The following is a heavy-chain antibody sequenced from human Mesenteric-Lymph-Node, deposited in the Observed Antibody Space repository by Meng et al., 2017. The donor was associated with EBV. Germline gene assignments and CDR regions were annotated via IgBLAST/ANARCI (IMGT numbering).Heavy chain of an antibody. CDR1: GGSFSGYY. V-gene: IGHV4-34*01. CDR3: ARGEKGPIDY. CDR2: INHSGST. J-gene: IGHJ4*02. Sequence: QAQLQQWGAVLLKPSETLSLTCAVYGGSFSGYYWSWIRQPPGKGLEWIGEINHSGSTNYNPSLKSRVTISVDTSKNQFSLKLSSVTAADTAVYYCARGEKGPIDYWGQGTLVTVSS.